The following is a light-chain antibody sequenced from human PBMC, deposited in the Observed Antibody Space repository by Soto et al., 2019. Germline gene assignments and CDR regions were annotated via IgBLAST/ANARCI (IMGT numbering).Light chain of an antibody. CDR2: AAS. Sequence: EVVLTQSPGTLSLSPGERTTLSCRASQSVSSSYLAWYQQKPGQAPRLLIYAASSRATGIRDRFSRSGLGTDFTLTTTSLEPEDFAEYYGQQYSSSRWTYCQGTKVESK. CDR3: QQYSSSRWT. CDR1: QSVSSSY. V-gene: IGKV3-20*01. J-gene: IGKJ1*01.